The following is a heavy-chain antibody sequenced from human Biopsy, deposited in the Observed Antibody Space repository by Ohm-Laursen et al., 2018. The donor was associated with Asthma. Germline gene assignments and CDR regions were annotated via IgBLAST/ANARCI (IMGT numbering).Heavy chain of an antibody. J-gene: IGHJ3*02. Sequence: ASVKVSCNASGYTFINYAIHWVRRAPGQRLEWMGRINAGNGNTKYSQKFQGRVTISRDTSASTAYMDLSSLRSEDTAVYYCARTYYDFLTGQVNDAFAMWGQGTMVTVSS. CDR3: ARTYYDFLTGQVNDAFAM. D-gene: IGHD3-9*01. V-gene: IGHV1-3*01. CDR1: GYTFINYA. CDR2: INAGNGNT.